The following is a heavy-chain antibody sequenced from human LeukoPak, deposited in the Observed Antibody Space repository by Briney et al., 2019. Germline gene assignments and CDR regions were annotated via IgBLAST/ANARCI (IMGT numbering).Heavy chain of an antibody. V-gene: IGHV4-59*08. D-gene: IGHD6-19*01. CDR3: ATVVNGYSSGWYDY. Sequence: PSETLSLTCTVSGGSISSYYWSWIRQPPGKGLEWIGYIYYGGSTNYNPSLKSRVTISVDTSKNQFSLKLSSVTAADTAVYYCATVVNGYSSGWYDYWGQGALVTVSS. CDR2: IYYGGST. CDR1: GGSISSYY. J-gene: IGHJ4*02.